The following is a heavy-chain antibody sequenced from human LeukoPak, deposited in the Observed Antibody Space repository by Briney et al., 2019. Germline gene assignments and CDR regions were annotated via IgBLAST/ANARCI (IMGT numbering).Heavy chain of an antibody. CDR1: GFTFDDYT. Sequence: GGSLRLSCAASGFTFDDYTMHWVRQAPGKGLEWVSLISWDGGSTYYADSVKGRFTISRDNSKNSLYLQMNSLRTEDTALYYCARGWTSSSWFYKADYYYMDVWGKGTTVTISS. V-gene: IGHV3-43*01. CDR2: ISWDGGST. CDR3: ARGWTSSSWFYKADYYYMDV. D-gene: IGHD6-13*01. J-gene: IGHJ6*03.